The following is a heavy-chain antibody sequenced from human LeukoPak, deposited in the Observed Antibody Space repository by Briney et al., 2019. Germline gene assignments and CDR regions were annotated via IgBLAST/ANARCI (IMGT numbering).Heavy chain of an antibody. Sequence: PGGSLRLSCAASGFTFSSYWMSWVRQAPGKGLEWVANTKQDGSDRYYVDSVKGRFTISRDNGKNSLYLQMNSLRIDDTAVYFCARDVASWGGYTFAYWGQGALVTVSS. J-gene: IGHJ4*02. CDR1: GFTFSSYW. CDR2: TKQDGSDR. D-gene: IGHD5-12*01. CDR3: ARDVASWGGYTFAY. V-gene: IGHV3-7*01.